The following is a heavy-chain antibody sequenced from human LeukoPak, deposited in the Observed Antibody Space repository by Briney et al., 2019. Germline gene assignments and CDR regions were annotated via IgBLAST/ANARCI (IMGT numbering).Heavy chain of an antibody. D-gene: IGHD3-22*01. CDR3: AKGDDNYYDSSGYPPAY. CDR2: IRYDGSNK. V-gene: IGHV3-30*02. Sequence: GGSLRLSCAASGFTFSSYGMHWVRQAPGKGLKWVAFIRYDGSNKYYADSVKGRFTISRDNSKNTLYLQMNSLRAEDTAVYYCAKGDDNYYDSSGYPPAYWGQGTLVTVSS. CDR1: GFTFSSYG. J-gene: IGHJ4*02.